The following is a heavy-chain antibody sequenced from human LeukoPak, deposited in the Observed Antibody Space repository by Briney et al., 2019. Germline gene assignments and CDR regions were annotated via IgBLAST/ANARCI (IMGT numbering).Heavy chain of an antibody. V-gene: IGHV3-74*01. CDR1: GFTFGNSW. CDR3: VVVVEPPDSDGFDV. J-gene: IGHJ3*01. Sequence: PGGSLRLSCAASGFTFGNSWVHWVRQAPGKGLVWVPLINADGSTATYADSVKGRFTISRDNARNTLSLQMNGLTIEDTAVYYCVVVVEPPDSDGFDVWGQGTMITVSS. CDR2: INADGSTA. D-gene: IGHD1-14*01.